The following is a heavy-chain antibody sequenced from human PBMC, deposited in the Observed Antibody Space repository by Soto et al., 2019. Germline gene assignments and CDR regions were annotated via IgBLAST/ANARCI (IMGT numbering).Heavy chain of an antibody. CDR2: ISYDGSNK. Sequence: QVQLVESGGGVVQPGRSLRLSCAASGFTFSSYAMHWVRQAPGKGLEWVAVISYDGSNKYYADSVKGRFTISRDNSKNTQYLHMNSLRAEDTAVYDCAHGGVVHPWGQGTLVTVSS. D-gene: IGHD3-16*01. CDR1: GFTFSSYA. J-gene: IGHJ5*02. CDR3: AHGGVVHP. V-gene: IGHV3-30-3*01.